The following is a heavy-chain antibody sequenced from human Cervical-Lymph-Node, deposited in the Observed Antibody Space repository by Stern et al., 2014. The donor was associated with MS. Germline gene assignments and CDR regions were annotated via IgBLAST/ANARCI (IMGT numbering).Heavy chain of an antibody. CDR3: ATSHGHRGYDY. J-gene: IGHJ4*02. V-gene: IGHV1-24*01. CDR2: SDSEDGEA. D-gene: IGHD3-10*01. CDR1: GHTLTEFS. Sequence: QVQLVESGAEVRKPGASVKVSCKASGHTLTEFSMHWVRQAPGKGLEWMGASDSEDGEAVYAQKFQGRITMTEDTSTETANTELSRLKSEDTAVYYFATSHGHRGYDYWGQGTLATVPS.